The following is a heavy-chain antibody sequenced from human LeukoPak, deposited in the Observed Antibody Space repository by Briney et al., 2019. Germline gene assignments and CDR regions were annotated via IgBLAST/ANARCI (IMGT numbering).Heavy chain of an antibody. Sequence: ASVKVTCKASGYTFTTYGISWVRQAPGQGLGWMGWIGAYNGNTNYAQKLQGRVTMTTDTSTSTAYMELRSLRSDDTAVYYCARLGIQLWSYPDYWGQGTLVTVSS. CDR1: GYTFTTYG. J-gene: IGHJ4*02. CDR2: IGAYNGNT. D-gene: IGHD5-18*01. CDR3: ARLGIQLWSYPDY. V-gene: IGHV1-18*01.